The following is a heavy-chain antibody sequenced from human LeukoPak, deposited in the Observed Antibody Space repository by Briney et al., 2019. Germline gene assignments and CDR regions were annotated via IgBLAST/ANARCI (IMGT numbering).Heavy chain of an antibody. CDR3: AKDLGVTGYYYYYMDV. V-gene: IGHV3-23*01. J-gene: IGHJ6*03. CDR1: GFTFSSYA. CDR2: ISGSGGST. Sequence: PGGSLRLSCAASGFTFSSYAMSWVRQAPGKGLGWVSAISGSGGSTYYADSVKGRFTISRDNSKNTLYLQMNSLRAEDTAVYYCAKDLGVTGYYYYYMDVWGKGTTVTVSS. D-gene: IGHD4-11*01.